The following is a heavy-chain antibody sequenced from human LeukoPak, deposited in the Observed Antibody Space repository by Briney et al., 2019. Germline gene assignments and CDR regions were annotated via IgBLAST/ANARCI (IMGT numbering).Heavy chain of an antibody. V-gene: IGHV3-48*01. D-gene: IGHD5-24*01. CDR2: IGIDSGNT. J-gene: IGHJ4*02. Sequence: GGSLRLSCAASGFTFSDYSMNWVRQAPGKGLEWISYIGIDSGNTNYADSVKGRFTISGDKAKNSLYLQMNSLRIEDTAVYYCARDYKYAFDNWGQGTLVTVSS. CDR1: GFTFSDYS. CDR3: ARDYKYAFDN.